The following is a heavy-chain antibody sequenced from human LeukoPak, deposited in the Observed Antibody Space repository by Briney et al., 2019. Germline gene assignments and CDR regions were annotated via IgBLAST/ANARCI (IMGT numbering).Heavy chain of an antibody. V-gene: IGHV4-59*01. Sequence: SETLSLTCAVYGGSFSGYYWNWIRQPPGKGLEWIGYIYYSGSTKYKPSLKSRVTISVDTSKNQFSLKLSSVTAADTAVYYCARGRFLDAFDIWGQGTMVTVSS. D-gene: IGHD3-3*01. CDR1: GGSFSGYY. J-gene: IGHJ3*02. CDR2: IYYSGST. CDR3: ARGRFLDAFDI.